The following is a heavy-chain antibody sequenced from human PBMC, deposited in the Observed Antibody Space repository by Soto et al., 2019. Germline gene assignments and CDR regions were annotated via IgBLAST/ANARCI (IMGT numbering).Heavy chain of an antibody. CDR2: ISYEGTAK. V-gene: IGHV3-30*18. J-gene: IGHJ4*02. D-gene: IGHD1-26*01. CDR1: EFSFSDYG. Sequence: PGGSLRLSCAASEFSFSDYGMHWVRQAPGKGLEWVAVISYEGTAKYYADSVKGRFTISRDNSKDTLFLQMNNLRSEDTAVYYCAKGASYRMFDYWGQGTLVTVSS. CDR3: AKGASYRMFDY.